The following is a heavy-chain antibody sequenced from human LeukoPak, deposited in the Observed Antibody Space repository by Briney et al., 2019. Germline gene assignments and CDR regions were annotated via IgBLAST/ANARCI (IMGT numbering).Heavy chain of an antibody. J-gene: IGHJ5*02. V-gene: IGHV1-8*01. CDR1: GYTFTSYD. CDR2: MIPNSGNT. CDR3: ARAYHQRPNWFDP. Sequence: ASVKVSCKASGYTFTSYDINWVRQATGQGLEWMGWMIPNSGNTGYAQKFQGRVTMTRNTSISTAYMELSSLRSEDTAVYYCARAYHQRPNWFDPWGQGTLVTVS. D-gene: IGHD2-2*01.